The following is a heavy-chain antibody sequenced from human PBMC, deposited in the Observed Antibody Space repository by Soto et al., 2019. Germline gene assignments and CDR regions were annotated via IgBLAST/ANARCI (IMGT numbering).Heavy chain of an antibody. V-gene: IGHV4-59*08. CDR2: IYYSGST. CDR1: GGSISTYY. CDR3: ARSPGYDDYVWGSSGSYYGLDV. Sequence: SETLSLTCTVSGGSISTYYWSWIRQPPGKGLEWIGYIYYSGSTNYNPSLKSRVSISVDTSKNQFSLKLRSVTAADTAVYYCARSPGYDDYVWGSSGSYYGLDVWGQGTTVTVSS. J-gene: IGHJ6*02. D-gene: IGHD3-16*01.